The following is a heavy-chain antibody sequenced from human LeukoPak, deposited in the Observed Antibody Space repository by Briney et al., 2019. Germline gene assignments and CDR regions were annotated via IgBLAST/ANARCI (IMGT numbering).Heavy chain of an antibody. J-gene: IGHJ5*02. CDR1: GFTFSSYA. CDR3: ARGLWFDP. CDR2: IYSSGST. V-gene: IGHV3-23*05. Sequence: GGSLRLSCAASGFTFSSYAMSWVRQAPGKGLEWVSVIYSSGSTYHADSVKGRFTISRDNSKNTLYLQMNSLRAEDTAVYYCARGLWFDPWGQGTLVTVSS.